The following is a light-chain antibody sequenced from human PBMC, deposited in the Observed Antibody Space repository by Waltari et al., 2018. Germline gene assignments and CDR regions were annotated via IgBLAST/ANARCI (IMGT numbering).Light chain of an antibody. CDR2: YVS. CDR3: SSYISSSTLEL. J-gene: IGLJ2*01. Sequence: QSALTQPASASGSPGQALTISCTGPSTDVGSYHYLSWYQQHPGKAPTLMIFYVSIRPSGVSNRFSGSKSGNTASLTISGLQAEDEADYYCSSYISSSTLELFGGGTSLTVL. V-gene: IGLV2-14*03. CDR1: STDVGSYHY.